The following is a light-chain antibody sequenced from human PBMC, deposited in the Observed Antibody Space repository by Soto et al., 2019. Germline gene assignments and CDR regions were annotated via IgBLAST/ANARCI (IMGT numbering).Light chain of an antibody. Sequence: ENVLTQSPGTLSLSPGERGTLSCRASQSVGRNFLAWYQRKPGQAPRLLIYHASNRATGIPDRFSGSGSGTDLTLTISRREPEDFAMYYCQQYASARRTFGQGTNLEIK. V-gene: IGKV3-20*01. CDR3: QQYASARRT. J-gene: IGKJ2*01. CDR1: QSVGRNF. CDR2: HAS.